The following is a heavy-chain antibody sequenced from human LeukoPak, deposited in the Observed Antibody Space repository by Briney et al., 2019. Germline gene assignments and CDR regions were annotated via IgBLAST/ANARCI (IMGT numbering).Heavy chain of an antibody. V-gene: IGHV3-30*03. D-gene: IGHD4/OR15-4a*01. CDR1: GFTFSDYY. CDR3: ARRAGAYSHPYDY. CDR2: ISYDGSNK. Sequence: GGSLRLSCAASGFTFSDYYMNWIRQAPGKGLEWVAVISYDGSNKYYADSVKGRFTISRDNSKNTLYLQMNSLRAEDTAVYYCARRAGAYSHPYDYWGQGTLVTVSS. J-gene: IGHJ4*02.